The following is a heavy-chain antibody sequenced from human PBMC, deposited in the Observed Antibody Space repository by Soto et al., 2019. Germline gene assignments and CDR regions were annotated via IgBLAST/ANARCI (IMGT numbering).Heavy chain of an antibody. CDR3: ARDRYYCGSTRCQRGTYYYYGMDV. D-gene: IGHD2-2*01. V-gene: IGHV3-43D*04. J-gene: IGHJ6*02. Sequence: PGGSLRLSCAASGFTFDDYAMHWVRQAPGKGLEWVSLISWDGGSTYYADSVKVRSTISRDNSKTSLYLQMNSLRAEDTALYYFARDRYYCGSTRCQRGTYYYYGMDVWDQATTVTASS. CDR1: GFTFDDYA. CDR2: ISWDGGST.